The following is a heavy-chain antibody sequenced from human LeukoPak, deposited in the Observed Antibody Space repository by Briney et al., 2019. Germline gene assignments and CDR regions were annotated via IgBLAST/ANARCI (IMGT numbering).Heavy chain of an antibody. CDR2: VFRRATT. V-gene: IGHV4-38-2*02. CDR1: GYSINSAFY. CDR3: VRDGYYGSGSPGWFGP. D-gene: IGHD3-10*01. Sequence: PSETLSLTCTVSGYSINSAFYWGCIRVPPGKVLEWIGSVFRRATTYYNSSLKSRATISIDTSKNQFSLKLNYLTAEDTAIYYCVRDGYYGSGSPGWFGPWGPGTLVIVSS. J-gene: IGHJ5*02.